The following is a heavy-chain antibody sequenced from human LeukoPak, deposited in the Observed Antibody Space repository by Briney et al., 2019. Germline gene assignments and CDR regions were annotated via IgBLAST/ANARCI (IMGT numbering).Heavy chain of an antibody. CDR1: GDSISSGYY. D-gene: IGHD2/OR15-2a*01. CDR3: ARDKTTFGSNNWFDP. CDR2: IYHAGRT. Sequence: SETLSLTCAVSGDSISSGYYWDWIRQPPGKGLEWIGSIYHAGRTYYNPSLKSRVTISVDTSKNQFSLQLSSVTAADTAVFYCARDKTTFGSNNWFDPWGQGTLVTVSS. J-gene: IGHJ5*02. V-gene: IGHV4-38-2*02.